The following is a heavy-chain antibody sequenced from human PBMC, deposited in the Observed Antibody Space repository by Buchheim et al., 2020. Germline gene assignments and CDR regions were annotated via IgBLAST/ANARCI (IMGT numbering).Heavy chain of an antibody. V-gene: IGHV4-61*01. Sequence: QVQLQESGPGLVKPSETLSLTCTVSGGSVSSGSYYWSWIRQPPGKGLEWIGYIYYSGSTNYNPSLKSRVTISVDTSKNQFSLKLSSVTAADTAVYYCARDRGNSYGRLGYYYGMDVWGQGTT. CDR2: IYYSGST. CDR3: ARDRGNSYGRLGYYYGMDV. J-gene: IGHJ6*02. D-gene: IGHD5-18*01. CDR1: GGSVSSGSYY.